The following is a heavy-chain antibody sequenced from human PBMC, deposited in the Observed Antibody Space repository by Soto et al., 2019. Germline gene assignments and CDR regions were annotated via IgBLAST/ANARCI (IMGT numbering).Heavy chain of an antibody. Sequence: QVQLQESATGLVKPSETLSLSCAVSGYSISSGYWWPWVRQPPGKGLEWIGEMYHSGSTNYNPSLKSRGTIAVDKSKNQFSLRRSSVTAADTAVYYCARSGDYSMDVWGKGTTVTVSS. CDR1: GYSISSGYW. CDR2: MYHSGST. D-gene: IGHD1-26*01. J-gene: IGHJ6*04. CDR3: ARSGDYSMDV. V-gene: IGHV4-4*02.